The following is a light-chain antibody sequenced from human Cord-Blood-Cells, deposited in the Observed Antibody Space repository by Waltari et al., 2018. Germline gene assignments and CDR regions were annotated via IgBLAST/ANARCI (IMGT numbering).Light chain of an antibody. V-gene: IGKV3-11*01. CDR2: DAS. CDR3: QRRSNWYS. J-gene: IGKJ2*03. Sequence: EIVLTQSPATLSLSPGERATLSCRASQSVSSYLAWYQQKPGQAPRLLIYDASNRATGIPARFSGSGSGTDFTLTINSLEPEDFAVYYCQRRSNWYSFGQGTKLEIK. CDR1: QSVSSY.